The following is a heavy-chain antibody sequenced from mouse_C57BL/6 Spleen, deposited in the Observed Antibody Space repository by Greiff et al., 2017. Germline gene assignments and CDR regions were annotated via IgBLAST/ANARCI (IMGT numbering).Heavy chain of an antibody. CDR2: IDPETGGT. Sequence: VQLQPSGAELVRPGASVTLSCKASGYTFTDYEMHWVKQTPVHGLEWIGAIDPETGGTAYNQKFKGKAILTADKSSSTAYMELRSLTSEDSAVYYCTTGGYSNYDAMDYWGQGTSVTVSS. J-gene: IGHJ4*01. CDR3: TTGGYSNYDAMDY. D-gene: IGHD2-5*01. CDR1: GYTFTDYE. V-gene: IGHV1-15*01.